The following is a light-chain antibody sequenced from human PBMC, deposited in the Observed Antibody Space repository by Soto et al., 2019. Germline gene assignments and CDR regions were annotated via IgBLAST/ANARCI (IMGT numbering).Light chain of an antibody. Sequence: EIVMTQSPATLSVSPGERATLSCRASQSVSSNLAWFQQKPGQAPRLLIYGASTRATCIPARFSGSGSGTEFTLTISSLQSEDFAVYYCQQYNNWPPVTFGQGTKLEIK. CDR1: QSVSSN. J-gene: IGKJ2*01. V-gene: IGKV3-15*01. CDR3: QQYNNWPPVT. CDR2: GAS.